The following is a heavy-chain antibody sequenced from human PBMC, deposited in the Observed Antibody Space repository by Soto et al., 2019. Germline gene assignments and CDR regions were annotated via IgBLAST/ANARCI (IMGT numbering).Heavy chain of an antibody. CDR2: ISSSSGST. CDR3: AKIPTSTKPYYFDY. Sequence: EVQLLESGGGLVQPGGSLRLACAASGFTFRSYGMSWVRQAPGKGLEWVSGISSSSGSTYYADSVKGRFVISRDNSKNTLYLQLNSLRVEDTAVYYCAKIPTSTKPYYFDYWGQGTLVTVSS. V-gene: IGHV3-23*01. J-gene: IGHJ4*02. D-gene: IGHD2-2*01. CDR1: GFTFRSYG.